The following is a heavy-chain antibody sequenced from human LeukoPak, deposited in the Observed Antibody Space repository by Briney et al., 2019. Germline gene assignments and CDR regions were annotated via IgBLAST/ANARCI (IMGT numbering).Heavy chain of an antibody. CDR1: GFTFSNYW. D-gene: IGHD5-12*01. V-gene: IGHV3-7*04. Sequence: GGSLRLSCATSGFTFSNYWMTWVRQAPGKGLEWVANISRDGSDKYYMASVQGRFTISRDNAKNSLSLQMNSLRAEDTAVYFCARAIEGAYDLWGQGTLVSVSS. CDR3: ARAIEGAYDL. CDR2: ISRDGSDK. J-gene: IGHJ4*02.